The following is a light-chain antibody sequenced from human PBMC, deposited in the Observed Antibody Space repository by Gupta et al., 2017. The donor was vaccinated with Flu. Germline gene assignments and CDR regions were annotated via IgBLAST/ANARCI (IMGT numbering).Light chain of an antibody. J-gene: IGLJ3*02. CDR3: QSADSSGTPWV. CDR2: KDS. CDR1: ALPKQY. V-gene: IGLV3-25*02. Sequence: SYELTQPPSVPVPPGQTARITCSGDALPKQYAYWYQQKPGQAPVLVIYKDSERPSGIPERFSGSSSGTTVTLTISGVQAEDEADYYCQSADSSGTPWVFGGGTKLTVL.